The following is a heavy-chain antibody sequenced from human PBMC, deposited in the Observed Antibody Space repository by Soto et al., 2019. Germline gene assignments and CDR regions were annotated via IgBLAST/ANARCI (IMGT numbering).Heavy chain of an antibody. CDR1: GFTFSSYA. D-gene: IGHD3-22*01. CDR3: AIVVVITGRDFDY. CDR2: ISGSGGST. Sequence: EVQLLESGGGLVQPGGSLRLSCAASGFTFSSYAMSWVRQAPGKGLEWVSAISGSGGSTYYADSVKGRFTISRDNSKNTLYLQMNSLRAEDTAVYYWAIVVVITGRDFDYWGQGTLVTVSS. V-gene: IGHV3-23*01. J-gene: IGHJ4*02.